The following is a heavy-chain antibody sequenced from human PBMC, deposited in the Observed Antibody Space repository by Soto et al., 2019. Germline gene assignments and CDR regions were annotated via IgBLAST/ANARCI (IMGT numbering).Heavy chain of an antibody. J-gene: IGHJ6*02. CDR3: ARDSTGNTGYYYGMDV. V-gene: IGHV1-8*01. CDR2: MNPNSGNT. Sequence: ASVKVSCKASGYTFTSYDINWVRQATGQGLEWMGWMNPNSGNTGYAQKFQGRVTMTRNTSISTAYMELSSLRSEDTAVYYCARDSTGNTGYYYGMDVWGQGTTVTVCS. CDR1: GYTFTSYD. D-gene: IGHD1-1*01.